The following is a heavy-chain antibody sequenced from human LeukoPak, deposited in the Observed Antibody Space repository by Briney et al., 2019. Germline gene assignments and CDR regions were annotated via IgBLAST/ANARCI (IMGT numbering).Heavy chain of an antibody. D-gene: IGHD6-19*01. J-gene: IGHJ4*02. Sequence: ASVTVSCKASGYTFTSYGISWVRQAPGQGLEWMGWISAYNGNTNYAQKLQGRVTMTTDTSTSTAYMELRSLRSDDTAVYYCARGVSSSSSGWYGYWGQGTLVTVSS. V-gene: IGHV1-18*01. CDR2: ISAYNGNT. CDR3: ARGVSSSSSGWYGY. CDR1: GYTFTSYG.